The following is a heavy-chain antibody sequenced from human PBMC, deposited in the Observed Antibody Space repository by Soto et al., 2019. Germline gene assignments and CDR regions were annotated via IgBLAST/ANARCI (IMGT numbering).Heavy chain of an antibody. J-gene: IGHJ4*02. Sequence: QLQLQESGPGLVKPSETLSLTCTVSGGSISSSSYYWGWIRQPPGKGLEWIGSIYYSGSTYYNPSLKSRVTISVDTXKNQXXXKXXXXXXXXXXXXXXXXXXXXXXXXXXXXXYYFDYWGQGTLVTVSS. V-gene: IGHV4-39*01. CDR1: GGSISSSSYY. CDR2: IYYSGST. CDR3: XXXXXXXXXXXXXXXYYFDY.